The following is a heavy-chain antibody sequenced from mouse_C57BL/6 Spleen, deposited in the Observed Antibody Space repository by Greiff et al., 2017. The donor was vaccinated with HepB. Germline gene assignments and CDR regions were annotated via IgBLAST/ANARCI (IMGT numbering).Heavy chain of an antibody. CDR3: ARHDYVGYGPWFAY. CDR2: ISSGGSYT. Sequence: EVKVVESGGDLVKPGGSLKLSCAASGFTFSSYGMSWVRQTPDKRLEWVATISSGGSYTYYPDSVKGRFTISRDNAKNTLYLQMSSLKSEDTAMYYCARHDYVGYGPWFAYWGQGTLVTVSA. J-gene: IGHJ3*01. V-gene: IGHV5-6*01. D-gene: IGHD2-3*01. CDR1: GFTFSSYG.